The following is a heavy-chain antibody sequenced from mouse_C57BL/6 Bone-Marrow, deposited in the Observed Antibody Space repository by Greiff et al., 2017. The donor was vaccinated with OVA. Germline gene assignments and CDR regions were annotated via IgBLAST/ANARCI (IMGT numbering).Heavy chain of an antibody. CDR1: GYTFTSYW. CDR3: ARRFAY. CDR2: IDPSDSYT. Sequence: QVQLQQPGAELVKPGASVKLSCKAPGYTFTSYWMQWVKQRPGQGLEWIGEIDPSDSYTNYNQKFKGKATLTVDTSSSTAYMQLSSLTSEDSAVYYCARRFAYWGQGTLVTVSA. V-gene: IGHV1-50*01. J-gene: IGHJ3*01.